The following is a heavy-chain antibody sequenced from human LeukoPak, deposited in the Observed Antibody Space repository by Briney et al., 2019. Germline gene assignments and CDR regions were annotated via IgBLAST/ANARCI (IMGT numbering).Heavy chain of an antibody. J-gene: IGHJ4*02. V-gene: IGHV1-69*13. D-gene: IGHD3-10*01. Sequence: GASVKVSCKASGGTFSSYAISWVRQAPGQGLEWMGGIIPIFGTANYARKFQGRVTITADESTSTAYMELSSLRSKDTAVYYCARFDNYYGSGSYWGGNGYYFDYWGQGTLVTVSS. CDR1: GGTFSSYA. CDR3: ARFDNYYGSGSYWGGNGYYFDY. CDR2: IIPIFGTA.